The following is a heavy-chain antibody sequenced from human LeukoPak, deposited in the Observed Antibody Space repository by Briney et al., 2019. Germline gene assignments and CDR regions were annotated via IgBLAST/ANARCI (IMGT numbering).Heavy chain of an antibody. V-gene: IGHV1-46*01. Sequence: ASVKVSFKASGYTFTNYPKHWVRQAPGQGLEWMGVIFPGGGVTEYAQKFQGRVTVTNDTSTRTVYMELRRLICDDTAMYYCAREHPDYHGFDFWGQGTMVSVSS. J-gene: IGHJ3*01. CDR3: AREHPDYHGFDF. D-gene: IGHD4-11*01. CDR1: GYTFTNYP. CDR2: IFPGGGVT.